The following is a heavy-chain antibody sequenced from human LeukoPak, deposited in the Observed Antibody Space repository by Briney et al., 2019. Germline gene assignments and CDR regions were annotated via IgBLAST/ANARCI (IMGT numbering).Heavy chain of an antibody. CDR3: ARRDTWTTGGDY. CDR1: GGSFSGYY. D-gene: IGHD5-18*01. J-gene: IGHJ4*02. V-gene: IGHV4-34*01. Sequence: SETLSLTCAAYGGSFSGYYLSWIRQPPGKGLEWIGGIYYSGSTYYNPSLKSRVTISVDTSKNQFSLKLSSVTAADTAVYYCARRDTWTTGGDYWSQGTLVTVSS. CDR2: IYYSGST.